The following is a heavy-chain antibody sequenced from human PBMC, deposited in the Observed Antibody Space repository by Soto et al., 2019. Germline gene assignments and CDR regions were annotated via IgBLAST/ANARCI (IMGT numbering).Heavy chain of an antibody. V-gene: IGHV3-7*03. J-gene: IGHJ3*02. D-gene: IGHD3-16*01. CDR1: EFSFSSYW. CDR3: ARDWGQPLDAFDI. CDR2: IKQDGSEK. Sequence: GSLRLSCAASEFSFSSYWMHWVRQAPGKGLEWVANIKQDGSEKYYVDSVKGRFTISRDNAKNSVYLQMNILRVEDTAMYYCARDWGQPLDAFDIWGQGTMVTVSS.